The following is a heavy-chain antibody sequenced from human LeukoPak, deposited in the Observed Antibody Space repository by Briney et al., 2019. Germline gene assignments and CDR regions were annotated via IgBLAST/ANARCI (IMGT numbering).Heavy chain of an antibody. CDR1: GFSFSSYS. D-gene: IGHD4/OR15-4a*01. CDR3: AGELTQHAFDI. V-gene: IGHV3-48*01. CDR2: ISSSSTI. J-gene: IGHJ3*02. Sequence: GGSLRLSCAASGFSFSSYSMNWVRQAPGKGLEWVSYISSSSTIYYADSVKGRSTISRDNSKNPLYLHMNSLRVEDTAVYYCAGELTQHAFDIWGQGTMVTVSS.